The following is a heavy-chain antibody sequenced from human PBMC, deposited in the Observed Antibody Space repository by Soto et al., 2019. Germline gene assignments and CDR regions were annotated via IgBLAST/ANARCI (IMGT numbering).Heavy chain of an antibody. J-gene: IGHJ5*02. V-gene: IGHV5-10-1*01. CDR1: GYTFTSYW. Sequence: EVQLVQSGAEVKKPGESLRISCQGSGYTFTSYWITWVRQMPGKGLEWMGRIDPSDSYTNYNPSFQGHITISRAKSLTTAYLHSTSLSASATAMYFSPLHVRSPSHPDPSGHRTLITLSS. CDR2: IDPSDSYT. CDR3: PLHVRSPSHPDP. D-gene: IGHD3-10*01.